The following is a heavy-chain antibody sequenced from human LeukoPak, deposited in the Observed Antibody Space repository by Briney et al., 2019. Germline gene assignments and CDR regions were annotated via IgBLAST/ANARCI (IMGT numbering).Heavy chain of an antibody. J-gene: IGHJ6*03. CDR1: GFTFSSYG. CDR3: AREVKYSSSFYYYYYMDV. D-gene: IGHD6-6*01. V-gene: IGHV3-30*03. CDR2: ISYDGSNK. Sequence: GGSLRLSCAASGFTFSSYGMHWVRQAPGKGLEWVAVISYDGSNKYYADSVKGRFTISRDNSKNTLYLQMNSLRAEDTAVYYCAREVKYSSSFYYYYYMDVWGKGTTVTVSS.